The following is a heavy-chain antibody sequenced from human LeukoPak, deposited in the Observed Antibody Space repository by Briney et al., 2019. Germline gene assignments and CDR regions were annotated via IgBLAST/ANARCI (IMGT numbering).Heavy chain of an antibody. V-gene: IGHV4-59*08. J-gene: IGHJ4*02. CDR2: IYYSGST. D-gene: IGHD6-19*01. Sequence: PSETLSLTCTVSGGSISSYYWSWIRQPPGKGLEWIGYIYYSGSTNYNPSLKRRVTISVDTSKNQFSLRLTSVTAADTAVFYRARSSGFFPFDQWGQGTLVAVSS. CDR1: GGSISSYY. CDR3: ARSSGFFPFDQ.